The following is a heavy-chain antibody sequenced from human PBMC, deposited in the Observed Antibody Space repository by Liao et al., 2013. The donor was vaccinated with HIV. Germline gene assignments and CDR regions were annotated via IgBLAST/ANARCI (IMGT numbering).Heavy chain of an antibody. CDR2: ISTTGTS. V-gene: IGHV4-4*07. CDR1: GASIRAYY. J-gene: IGHJ4*02. D-gene: IGHD3/OR15-3a*01. CDR3: AREYDFWSGYYED. Sequence: QVHLQESGPELVKPSETLSLTCGVSGASIRAYYWTWIRQSAGKGLEWIGRISTTGTSNYNPSLQSRVAMSIDTSNNQFSLKLASATAADAAIYYCAREYDFWSGYYEDWGQGIVVTVSS.